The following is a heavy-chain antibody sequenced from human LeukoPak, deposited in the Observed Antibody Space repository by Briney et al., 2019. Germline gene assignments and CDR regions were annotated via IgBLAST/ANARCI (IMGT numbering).Heavy chain of an antibody. D-gene: IGHD6-13*01. CDR3: ARAGGTSWADY. V-gene: IGHV3-7*01. J-gene: IGHJ4*02. Sequence: GGSLRLACEAAGFTFRDYWMTWVRQAPGEGRGWVANVKQDGTEKFYVDSVKGRFTISRDNGKNSLYLQMNSLRVEDTAIHYCARAGGTSWADYWGQGTLATVSS. CDR1: GFTFRDYW. CDR2: VKQDGTEK.